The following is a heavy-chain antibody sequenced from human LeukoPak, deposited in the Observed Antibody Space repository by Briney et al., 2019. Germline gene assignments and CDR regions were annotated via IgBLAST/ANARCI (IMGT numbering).Heavy chain of an antibody. D-gene: IGHD3-22*01. CDR2: ISYDGSNK. Sequence: GGSLRLSCAASGFTFSSYSMHWVRQAPGKGLEWVAVISYDGSNKYYADYVKGRFTISRDNSKNTLYLQMNSLRAEDTALYYCARGQFRFSSYDSSGFDYWGQGTLVTVSS. CDR3: ARGQFRFSSYDSSGFDY. V-gene: IGHV3-30*03. CDR1: GFTFSSYS. J-gene: IGHJ4*02.